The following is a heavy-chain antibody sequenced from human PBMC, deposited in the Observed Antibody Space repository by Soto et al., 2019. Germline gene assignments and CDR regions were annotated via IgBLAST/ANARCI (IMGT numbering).Heavy chain of an antibody. Sequence: SETLSLTCAVYGVSFSGYYWSWIRQPPAKGMEWIGEINHSGSTNYNPSLLSRVTISADTSKNQFFLRLTSVTAADTGVYFCARTLGPQVTGYVDSDYRWTIDQWGQGTLVTVSS. V-gene: IGHV4-34*01. CDR2: INHSGST. CDR1: GVSFSGYY. D-gene: IGHD4-4*01. CDR3: ARTLGPQVTGYVDSDYRWTIDQ. J-gene: IGHJ4*02.